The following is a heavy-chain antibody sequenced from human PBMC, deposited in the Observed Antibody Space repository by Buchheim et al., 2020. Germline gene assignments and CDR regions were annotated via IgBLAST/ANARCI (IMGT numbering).Heavy chain of an antibody. J-gene: IGHJ4*02. D-gene: IGHD4-17*01. CDR1: GFTFSSYW. V-gene: IGHV3-74*01. Sequence: EVQLVESGGDLVQPGGSLRLSCAASGFTFSSYWMHWVRQVPGKGLVWVSRINSDGSIPSYADSVKGRFTISRDNAKNTLYLQMNSLRAEDTAVYHCVLSLTTVTTGTGLDYWGQGTL. CDR3: VLSLTTVTTGTGLDY. CDR2: INSDGSIP.